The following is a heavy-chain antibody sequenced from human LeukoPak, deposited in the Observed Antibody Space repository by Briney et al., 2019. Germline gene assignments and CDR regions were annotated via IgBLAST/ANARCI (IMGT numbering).Heavy chain of an antibody. CDR1: GFTFTTYA. J-gene: IGHJ4*02. D-gene: IGHD3-22*01. Sequence: GGSLRLSCAASGFTFTTYAMSWVRQAPGEGLEWVSAISGSGGATYYADSVKGRFTISRDNSKNTLYMQMNSLRAEDTAVYYCAKDLYYDSSGYLPYYFDYWGQGTLVTVSS. V-gene: IGHV3-23*01. CDR2: ISGSGGAT. CDR3: AKDLYYDSSGYLPYYFDY.